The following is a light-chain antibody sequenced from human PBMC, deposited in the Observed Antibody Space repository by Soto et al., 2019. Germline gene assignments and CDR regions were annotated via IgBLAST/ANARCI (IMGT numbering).Light chain of an antibody. CDR1: SSDVGSYNF. V-gene: IGLV2-23*01. CDR3: FSYAGDSTWV. Sequence: QSALTQPASVSGSPGQSITISCTGTSSDVGSYNFVSWFQQHPGKVPKLIIYEGTERPSGVSNRFSASKSGNTASLTISGLQAEDEADYFCFSYAGDSTWVFGGGTQLTVL. CDR2: EGT. J-gene: IGLJ3*02.